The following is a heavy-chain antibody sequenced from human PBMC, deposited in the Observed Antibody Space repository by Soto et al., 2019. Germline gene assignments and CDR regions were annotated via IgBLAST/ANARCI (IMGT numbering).Heavy chain of an antibody. CDR3: ARLYRGRCSGGSCYYQGAFDI. CDR2: IYYSGST. J-gene: IGHJ3*02. V-gene: IGHV4-39*01. Sequence: PSETLSLTCTVSGGSISSSSYYWGWIRQPPGKGLEWIGSIYYSGSTYYNPSLKSRVTISVDTSKNQFSLKLSSVTAADTAVYYCARLYRGRCSGGSCYYQGAFDIWGQGTMVNV. D-gene: IGHD2-15*01. CDR1: GGSISSSSYY.